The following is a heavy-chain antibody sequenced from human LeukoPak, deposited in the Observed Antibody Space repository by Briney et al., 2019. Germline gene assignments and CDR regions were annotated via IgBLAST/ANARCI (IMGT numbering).Heavy chain of an antibody. CDR1: GFTFSSNY. V-gene: IGHV3-53*05. CDR3: AKEVGHYDSSFDY. CDR2: IYRGGST. D-gene: IGHD3-22*01. J-gene: IGHJ4*02. Sequence: GGSLRLSCAASGFTFSSNYMSWVRQAPGKGLEWVSVIYRGGSTYYADSVKGRFTISRDNSKNTLYLQMNSLRAEDTAVYYCAKEVGHYDSSFDYWGQGTLVTVSS.